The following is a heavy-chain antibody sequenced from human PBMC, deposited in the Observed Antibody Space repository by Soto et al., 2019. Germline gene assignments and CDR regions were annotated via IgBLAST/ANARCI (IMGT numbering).Heavy chain of an antibody. J-gene: IGHJ3*01. Sequence: GESLKISCKGSGYSFTSYWISWVRQMPGKGLEWMGRIDPSDSYTNYSPSFQGHVTISADKSICTAYLQWSSLKASDTAMYYCARHGGYCSSNSRYAEGYDAFDLWGQGTMVTVSS. CDR3: ARHGGYCSSNSRYAEGYDAFDL. CDR1: GYSFTSYW. CDR2: IDPSDSYT. D-gene: IGHD2-2*01. V-gene: IGHV5-10-1*01.